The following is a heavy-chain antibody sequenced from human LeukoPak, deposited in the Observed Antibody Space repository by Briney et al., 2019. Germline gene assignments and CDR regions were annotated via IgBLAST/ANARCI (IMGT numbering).Heavy chain of an antibody. CDR2: ISGSGGST. CDR3: AKVWSGSPPTDY. J-gene: IGHJ4*02. V-gene: IGHV3-23*01. Sequence: PGAPLRLSCAASGFTFSSYAMSWVRQAPGKGLEWVSAISGSGGSTYYADSVKGRFTISRDNSKNTLYLQMNSLRAEDTAVYYCAKVWSGSPPTDYWGQGTLVTVSS. CDR1: GFTFSSYA. D-gene: IGHD3-3*01.